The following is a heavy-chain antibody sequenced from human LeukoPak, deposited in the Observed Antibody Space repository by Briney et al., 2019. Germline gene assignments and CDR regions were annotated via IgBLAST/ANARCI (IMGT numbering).Heavy chain of an antibody. V-gene: IGHV3-23*01. J-gene: IGHJ4*02. Sequence: AGGSLRLSCAASGFTFNNYAMTWVGQAPGKGLEWVSVVSGSGDNTNYADSVKGRFTISRDNSKNTLFLQMNSLRTEDTAVYFCARWGNDYSQFDSWGQGTLVTVSS. CDR2: VSGSGDNT. D-gene: IGHD4-11*01. CDR1: GFTFNNYA. CDR3: ARWGNDYSQFDS.